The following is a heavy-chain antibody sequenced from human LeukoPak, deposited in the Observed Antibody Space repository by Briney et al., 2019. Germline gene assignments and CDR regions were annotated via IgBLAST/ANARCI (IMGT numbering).Heavy chain of an antibody. CDR1: GGSVSSGSHY. CDR2: IFYTGST. CDR3: ARDRFALTFDY. D-gene: IGHD3-16*01. V-gene: IGHV4-61*01. Sequence: PSETLSLTCTASGGSVSSGSHYWSWIRQPPGKGLEWIGYIFYTGSTNYNPSLKSRVTISVDTSKDQFSLRLNSVTAADTAVYYCARDRFALTFDYWGQGILVTVSS. J-gene: IGHJ4*02.